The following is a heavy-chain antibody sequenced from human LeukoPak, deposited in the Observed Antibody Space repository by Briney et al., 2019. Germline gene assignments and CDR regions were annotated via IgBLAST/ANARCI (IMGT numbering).Heavy chain of an antibody. Sequence: PSQTLSLTCTVSGGSISSGSYYWSWIRQPAGKGLEWIGRIYTSGSTNYNPSLKSRVTISVDTSKNQFSLELSSVTAADTAVHYCARDTLTYSSNWYDALDIWGQGTMVTVSS. CDR2: IYTSGST. D-gene: IGHD6-13*01. CDR3: ARDTLTYSSNWYDALDI. V-gene: IGHV4-61*02. J-gene: IGHJ3*02. CDR1: GGSISSGSYY.